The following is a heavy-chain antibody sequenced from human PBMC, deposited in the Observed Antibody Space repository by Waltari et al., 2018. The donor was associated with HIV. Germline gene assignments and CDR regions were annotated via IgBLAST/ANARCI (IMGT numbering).Heavy chain of an antibody. CDR2: ISSDGNPK. J-gene: IGHJ6*02. Sequence: EVKLVESGGGLVQPGGSLRLSCVASGFTFSSYEMNWVRQAPGTGLDWISYISSDGNPKHYAESLKARLTISRDDAQNALHLHINSLRVEDTAIYYCAREIGGYSSSFGMDVWGQGTMVTVSS. CDR1: GFTFSSYE. V-gene: IGHV3-48*03. CDR3: AREIGGYSSSFGMDV. D-gene: IGHD6-19*01.